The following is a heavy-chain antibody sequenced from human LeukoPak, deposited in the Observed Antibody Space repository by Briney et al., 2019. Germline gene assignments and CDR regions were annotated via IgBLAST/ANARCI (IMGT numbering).Heavy chain of an antibody. CDR2: IYWDGDK. CDR3: AHRMYYYDSSAFDY. V-gene: IGHV2-5*02. CDR1: GFSLSTSGVG. J-gene: IGHJ4*02. D-gene: IGHD3-22*01. Sequence: SGPTLVNPTQTLTLTCTFSGFSLSTSGVGVGWIRQPPGKALEWLALIYWDGDKRYSPSLKSRLTITKDTSKNQVVLTMTNMDPVDTATYYCAHRMYYYDSSAFDYWGQGTLVTVSS.